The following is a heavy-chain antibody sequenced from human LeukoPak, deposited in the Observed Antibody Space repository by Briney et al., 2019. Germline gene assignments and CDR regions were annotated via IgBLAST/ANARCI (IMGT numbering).Heavy chain of an antibody. CDR1: GFTFSSYG. CDR2: ISYDGSNK. J-gene: IGHJ4*02. D-gene: IGHD3-16*01. CDR3: ASEGLGLDY. Sequence: GGSLRLSCAASGFTFSSYGMHWVRQAPGKGLEWVAVISYDGSNKYYADSVKGRFTISRDNSKNTLYLQMNSLRAEDTAVYYCASEGLGLDYWGQGTLVTVSS. V-gene: IGHV3-30*03.